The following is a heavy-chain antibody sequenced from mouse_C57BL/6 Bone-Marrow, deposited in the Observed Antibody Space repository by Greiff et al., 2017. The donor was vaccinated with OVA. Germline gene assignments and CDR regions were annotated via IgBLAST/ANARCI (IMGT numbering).Heavy chain of an antibody. CDR2: IDPANGNT. Sequence: VQLKESVAELVRPGASVKLSCTASGFNIKNTYMHWVKQRPEQGLEWIGRIDPANGNTKYAPKFQGKATITADTTSNTAYLQLSSLTSEDTAIYYCARGGDVITTVVDAMDYWGQGTSVTVSS. CDR1: GFNIKNTY. CDR3: ARGGDVITTVVDAMDY. V-gene: IGHV14-3*01. D-gene: IGHD1-1*01. J-gene: IGHJ4*01.